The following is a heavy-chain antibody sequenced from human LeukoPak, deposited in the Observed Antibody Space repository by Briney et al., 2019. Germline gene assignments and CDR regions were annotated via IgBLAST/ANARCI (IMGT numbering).Heavy chain of an antibody. CDR2: IDPSDSYT. CDR3: ARQRSSWYHRNDAFDI. V-gene: IGHV5-10-1*01. Sequence: GESLKISCKGSGYSFTSYWISWVRQMPGKGLERMGRIDPSDSYTNYSPSFQGHVTISADKSISTAYLQWSSLKASDTAMYYCARQRSSWYHRNDAFDIWGQGTMVTVSS. CDR1: GYSFTSYW. D-gene: IGHD6-13*01. J-gene: IGHJ3*02.